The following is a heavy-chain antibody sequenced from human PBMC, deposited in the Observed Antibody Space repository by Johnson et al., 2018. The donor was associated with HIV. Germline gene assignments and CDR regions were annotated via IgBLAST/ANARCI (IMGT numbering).Heavy chain of an antibody. CDR3: AKDIVVMAEYLDDAFDV. Sequence: QVQLVESGGGVVQPGRSLRLSCAASGFTFSSYAMHWVRQAPGKGLEWVAVISYDGSNKYYADSVKGRFTISRDNAKNSLYLQMNSLRAEDTAVYYCAKDIVVMAEYLDDAFDVWGQGTRVTVSS. CDR1: GFTFSSYA. J-gene: IGHJ3*01. CDR2: ISYDGSNK. V-gene: IGHV3-30*04. D-gene: IGHD2-8*01.